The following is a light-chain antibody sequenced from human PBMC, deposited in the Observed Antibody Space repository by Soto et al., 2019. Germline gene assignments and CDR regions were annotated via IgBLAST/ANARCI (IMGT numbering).Light chain of an antibody. V-gene: IGKV3-20*01. Sequence: EIVLTQSPGTLSLSPGERATLSCRASQSVSRNYLAWYQQKPGQAPRLLIYGASSRATGIPDRFSGSGSGTDFTLTISRLEPEDFAVYYCHQYGSAPYTFCQGTKLEIK. CDR3: HQYGSAPYT. CDR1: QSVSRNY. CDR2: GAS. J-gene: IGKJ2*01.